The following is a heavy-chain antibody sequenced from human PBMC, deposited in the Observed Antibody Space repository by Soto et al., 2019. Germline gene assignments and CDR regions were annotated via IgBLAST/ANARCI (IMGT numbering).Heavy chain of an antibody. D-gene: IGHD3-3*01. J-gene: IGHJ6*03. CDR3: ASGIFGVFITAAPYYYYMDV. Sequence: EVQLVESGGGLVQPGGSLRLSSAASGFTFSSSWMSWVLQAPGKGLEWVANIKQDGSEKYYVDSVKGRFSISRDNAKNSLNLQMNSLRVEDTAVYYWASGIFGVFITAAPYYYYMDVWGKGTTVTVSS. V-gene: IGHV3-7*01. CDR2: IKQDGSEK. CDR1: GFTFSSSW.